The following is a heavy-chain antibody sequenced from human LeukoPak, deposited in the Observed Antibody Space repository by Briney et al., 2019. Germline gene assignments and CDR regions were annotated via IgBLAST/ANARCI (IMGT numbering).Heavy chain of an antibody. CDR2: INHSGST. Sequence: SETLSLTCAVYGGSFSGYYWSWIRQPPGKGLEWIGEINHSGSTNYNPSLKSRVTISVDTSKNQFSLKLSSVTAADTAVYYCARQGRISMIVVLIEDASDIWGQGTMVTVSS. D-gene: IGHD3-22*01. CDR1: GGSFSGYY. J-gene: IGHJ3*02. V-gene: IGHV4-34*01. CDR3: ARQGRISMIVVLIEDASDI.